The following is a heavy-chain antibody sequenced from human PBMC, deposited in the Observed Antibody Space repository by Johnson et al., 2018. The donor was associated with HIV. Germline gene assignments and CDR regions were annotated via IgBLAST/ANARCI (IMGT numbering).Heavy chain of an antibody. CDR2: ISGGEDDT. CDR1: GFSFIDYA. J-gene: IGHJ3*02. Sequence: EVQLVESGGGLVRPGGSLRLSCVASGFSFIDYAMIWVRQAPGKGLEWVSFISGGEDDTYYADSVKGRFTISRDDAKNLLFLQMNSLTADDTAMYYCATSTASDALDIWGQGTMVTVSS. CDR3: ATSTASDALDI. V-gene: IGHV3-23*04. D-gene: IGHD1-1*01.